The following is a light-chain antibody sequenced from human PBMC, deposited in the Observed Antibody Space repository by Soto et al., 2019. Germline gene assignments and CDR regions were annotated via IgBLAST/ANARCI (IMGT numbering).Light chain of an antibody. CDR3: QSYDSSLSTYV. Sequence: QSVLTQPPSVSGAPGQRVTIACTGTTSNIGAHYDVHWYQHIPGTAPKLLIYGYIHRPSGVPDRFSGSKSDTSASLAITGLLAEDEDDYYCQSYDSSLSTYVFGPGTKLTVL. CDR2: GYI. J-gene: IGLJ1*01. CDR1: TSNIGAHYD. V-gene: IGLV1-40*01.